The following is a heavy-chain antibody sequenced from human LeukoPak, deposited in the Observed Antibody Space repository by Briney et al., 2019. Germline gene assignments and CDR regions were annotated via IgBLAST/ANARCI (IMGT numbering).Heavy chain of an antibody. CDR3: TRVAQSGPTGWFDP. CDR2: ISSTGSYI. CDR1: GFNLNSYM. V-gene: IGHV3-21*01. J-gene: IGHJ5*02. D-gene: IGHD1-1*01. Sequence: GSLRLSCAASGFNLNSYMLNWVRRAPGKGLEWVSSISSTGSYIYYADSVKGRFTISRDNPGNVMYLQMDSLRAEDTAVYYCTRVAQSGPTGWFDPWGQGTLVTVSS.